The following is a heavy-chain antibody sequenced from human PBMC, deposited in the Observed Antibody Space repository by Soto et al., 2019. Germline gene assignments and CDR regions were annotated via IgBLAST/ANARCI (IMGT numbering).Heavy chain of an antibody. CDR3: AKGGRQWLVTSDFNY. J-gene: IGHJ4*02. CDR2: VSHDGRNT. CDR1: GFTFSDYA. Sequence: VQLVESGGGVVQPGRSLRLSCAASGFTFSDYAMHWVRQAPGKGLEWVAVVSHDGRNTHYADSVKGRFTISRDSSKNTVSLAMTSLRAEDTAVYYCAKGGRQWLVTSDFNYWGQGAVVTVSS. D-gene: IGHD6-19*01. V-gene: IGHV3-30*18.